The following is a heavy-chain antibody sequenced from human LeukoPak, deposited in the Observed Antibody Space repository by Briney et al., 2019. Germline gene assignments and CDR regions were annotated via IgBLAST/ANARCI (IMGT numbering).Heavy chain of an antibody. CDR2: ISSSSNTI. V-gene: IGHV3-48*04. CDR1: GFTFSSYS. D-gene: IGHD2-15*01. CDR3: ARGKLGYCSGGSCSLGFDY. Sequence: GGSLRLSCAASGFTFSSYSMNWVRDAPGEGLEWVSYISSSSNTIYYAGSVKGRFTISRANAKNSLYLQMNSLRAEDTAVYHCARGKLGYCSGGSCSLGFDYWGQGTLVTVSS. J-gene: IGHJ4*02.